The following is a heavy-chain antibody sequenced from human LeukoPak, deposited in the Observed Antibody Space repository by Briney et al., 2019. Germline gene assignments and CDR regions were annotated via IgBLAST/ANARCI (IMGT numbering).Heavy chain of an antibody. J-gene: IGHJ4*02. Sequence: SCKVSGYTLTELSMHWVRQAPGKGLEWVAVISYDGSNKYYAGSVKGRFTISRDNSKNTLYLQMNSLRAEDTAVYYCAKDQGGGAFDYWGQGTLVTVSS. CDR3: AKDQGGGAFDY. D-gene: IGHD2-15*01. V-gene: IGHV3-30*18. CDR1: GYTLTELS. CDR2: ISYDGSNK.